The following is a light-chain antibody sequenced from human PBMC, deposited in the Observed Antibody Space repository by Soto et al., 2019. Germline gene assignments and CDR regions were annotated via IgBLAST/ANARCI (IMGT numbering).Light chain of an antibody. J-gene: IGLJ1*01. CDR2: GNS. Sequence: QSVLTQPPSVSGAPGQRVTISCTGNRVNVGSGYEVHWYQQVPGTAPRLLIHGNSNRPSGVPDRFSGFASGTSASLAITGLQAEDEADYYCQSYDITLSGHVFXTGTKLTVL. CDR3: QSYDITLSGHV. CDR1: RVNVGSGYE. V-gene: IGLV1-40*01.